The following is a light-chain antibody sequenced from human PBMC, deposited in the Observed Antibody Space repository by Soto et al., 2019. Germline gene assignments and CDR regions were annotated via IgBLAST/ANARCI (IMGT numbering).Light chain of an antibody. CDR3: QQSYGTPPYT. CDR1: QSISTY. CDR2: AAS. V-gene: IGKV1-39*01. J-gene: IGKJ2*01. Sequence: DIQMTQSPSSLSASVGDRVTITCRASQSISTYLHWYQQKPGKGPKLLIYAASSLHSGVPSRFXGSGSGTDFTLTISSLQPEDFATYYCQQSYGTPPYTFGQGTNLEIK.